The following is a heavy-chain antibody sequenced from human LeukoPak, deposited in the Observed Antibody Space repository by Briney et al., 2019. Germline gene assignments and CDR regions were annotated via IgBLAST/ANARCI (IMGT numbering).Heavy chain of an antibody. CDR3: ARSSMGARFIFDF. V-gene: IGHV4-39*07. Sequence: PSETLSLTCTVSGGSISSSSYYWGWIRQPPGKGLEWIGSIYYSGSTTYNPSLKSRATMSVDTSKNQFSLKLSSVTAADTAVYYCARSSMGARFIFDFWGQGTLVTVSS. CDR1: GGSISSSSYY. D-gene: IGHD6-6*01. J-gene: IGHJ4*02. CDR2: IYYSGST.